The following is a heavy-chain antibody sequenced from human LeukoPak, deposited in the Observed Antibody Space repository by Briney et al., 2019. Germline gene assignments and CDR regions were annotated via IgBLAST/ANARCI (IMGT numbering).Heavy chain of an antibody. CDR3: ARGDFDRRYWYFDL. V-gene: IGHV3-74*01. Sequence: GGSLRLSCAASGFTFSSYWMHWVRQAPGKGLVWVSRINTDGSSTSYADSVKGRFTISRDNAKNSLYLQMNSLRAEDTALYYCARGDFDRRYWYFDLWGRGTLVTVSS. CDR2: INTDGSST. D-gene: IGHD3-9*01. CDR1: GFTFSSYW. J-gene: IGHJ2*01.